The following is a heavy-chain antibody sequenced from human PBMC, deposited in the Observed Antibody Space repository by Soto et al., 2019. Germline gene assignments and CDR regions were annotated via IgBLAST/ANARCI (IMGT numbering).Heavy chain of an antibody. CDR2: FDAEDGAA. D-gene: IGHD3-16*02. CDR1: GYTLTELS. J-gene: IGHJ4*01. CDR3: APDLFPDYADAWVTFRPADY. V-gene: IGHV1-24*01. Sequence: QVELVQSGAEVKKPGASVKVSCKVSGYTLTELSMHWVRQAPGKGLEWMGVFDAEDGAASYAQNFQGRVTMTVDTSTDTAYMEVTSMRSEDTAVYYCAPDLFPDYADAWVTFRPADYWGHGTQVTVSS.